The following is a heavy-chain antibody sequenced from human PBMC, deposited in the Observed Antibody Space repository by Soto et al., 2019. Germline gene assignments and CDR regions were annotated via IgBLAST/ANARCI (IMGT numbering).Heavy chain of an antibody. D-gene: IGHD3-10*01. CDR1: GCSISSSSYY. J-gene: IGHJ5*02. Sequence: XATLSLTCTVSGCSISSSSYYWGWIRQPPGKGLEWIGRIYCSGSTYYNPSLKSQVTISVDTSKNQFSLKLSSVTAADTAVYYCARPILKPDDWFDPWGQGTLVTVSS. V-gene: IGHV4-39*01. CDR3: ARPILKPDDWFDP. CDR2: IYCSGST.